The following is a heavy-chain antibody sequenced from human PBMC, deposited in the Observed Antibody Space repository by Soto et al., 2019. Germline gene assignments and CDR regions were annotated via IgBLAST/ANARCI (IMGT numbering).Heavy chain of an antibody. Sequence: ASVKVSCKASGGTFSSYAISWVRQAPGQGLEWMGGIIPIFGTANYAQKFQGRVTITADESTSTAYMELSSLRSEDTAVYYCARVGIAAARGWFDPWGQGTMVTVS. V-gene: IGHV1-69*13. CDR2: IIPIFGTA. D-gene: IGHD6-13*01. CDR3: ARVGIAAARGWFDP. J-gene: IGHJ5*02. CDR1: GGTFSSYA.